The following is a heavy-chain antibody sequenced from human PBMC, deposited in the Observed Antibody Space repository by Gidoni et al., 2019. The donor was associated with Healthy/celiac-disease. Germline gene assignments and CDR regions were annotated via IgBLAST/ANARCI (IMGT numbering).Heavy chain of an antibody. D-gene: IGHD3-10*01. CDR3: WGVTTPNSHDY. CDR2: ISWNSGSI. V-gene: IGHV3-9*01. J-gene: IGHJ4*02. Sequence: EVQLVESGGGLVQPGRSLRLSCAASGFTFDDYAMHWVRQAPGKGLEWVSGISWNSGSIDYADSVKGRFTISRDNAKNSLYLQMNSLRAEDTALYYCWGVTTPNSHDYWGQGTLVTVSS. CDR1: GFTFDDYA.